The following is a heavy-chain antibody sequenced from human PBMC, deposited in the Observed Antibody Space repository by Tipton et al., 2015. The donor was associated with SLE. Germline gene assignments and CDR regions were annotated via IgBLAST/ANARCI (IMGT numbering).Heavy chain of an antibody. CDR1: GFTFSSYW. Sequence: SLRLSCAASGFTFSSYWMHWVRQAPGKGLVWVSRINSDGSSTSYADSVKGRFTISRDNVENSLHLQMSSLRAEDSAVYHCARGASVGEWGQGTLVTVSS. V-gene: IGHV3-74*01. CDR3: ARGASVGE. D-gene: IGHD1-26*01. CDR2: INSDGSST. J-gene: IGHJ4*02.